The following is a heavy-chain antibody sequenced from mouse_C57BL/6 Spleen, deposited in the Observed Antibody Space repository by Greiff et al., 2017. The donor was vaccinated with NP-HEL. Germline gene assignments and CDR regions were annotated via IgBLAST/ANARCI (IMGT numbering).Heavy chain of an antibody. V-gene: IGHV1-82*01. CDR3: AGSSPYYAMDY. CDR2: IYPGDGDT. J-gene: IGHJ4*01. D-gene: IGHD1-1*01. Sequence: QVQLQQSGPEPVKPGASVKISCKASGYAFSSSWMNWVKQRPGKGLEWIGRIYPGDGDTNYNGKFKGKATLTADKSSSTAYMQLSSLTSEDSAVYFCAGSSPYYAMDYWGQGTSVTVSS. CDR1: GYAFSSSW.